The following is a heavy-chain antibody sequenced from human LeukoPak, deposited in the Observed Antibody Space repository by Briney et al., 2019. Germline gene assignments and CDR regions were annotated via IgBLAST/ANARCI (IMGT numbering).Heavy chain of an antibody. CDR1: GFTFSNYG. D-gene: IGHD2-15*01. CDR3: AKGGSGSFVVATIFDY. V-gene: IGHV3-30*02. J-gene: IGHJ4*02. Sequence: PGGSLRLSCAASGFTFSNYGMHWVRQAPGKGLEWVAFIRYDGGNKYYADSVKGRFTISRDSSKNTLYLQMNSLRAEDTAVYYCAKGGSGSFVVATIFDYWGQGTLVTVSS. CDR2: IRYDGGNK.